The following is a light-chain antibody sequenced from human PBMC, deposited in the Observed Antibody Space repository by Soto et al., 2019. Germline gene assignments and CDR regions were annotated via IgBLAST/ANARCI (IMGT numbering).Light chain of an antibody. Sequence: QSALTQPASVSGSPGQSITISCTGTSSDVGNYNYGSWYQQYPGRVPKLLIYMVSNRPSGVSNRFSGSKSGNTASLTISGLQAEDEADYFCTSPTPGSLYVFGTGTKVTVL. CDR3: TSPTPGSLYV. CDR2: MVS. J-gene: IGLJ1*01. V-gene: IGLV2-14*01. CDR1: SSDVGNYNY.